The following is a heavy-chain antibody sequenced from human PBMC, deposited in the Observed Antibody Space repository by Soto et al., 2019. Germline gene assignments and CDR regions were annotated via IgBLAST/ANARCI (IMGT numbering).Heavy chain of an antibody. CDR2: IVVGSGNT. CDR3: AAALHDYGDYVGFYFDY. D-gene: IGHD4-17*01. CDR1: GFNFTSSA. Sequence: SVKVSCKASGFNFTSSAVQWVRQARGQRLELIGWIVVGSGNTNYAQKFQERVTITRDMSTSTAYMELSSLRSEDTAVYYCAAALHDYGDYVGFYFDYWGQGILVTVSS. J-gene: IGHJ4*02. V-gene: IGHV1-58*01.